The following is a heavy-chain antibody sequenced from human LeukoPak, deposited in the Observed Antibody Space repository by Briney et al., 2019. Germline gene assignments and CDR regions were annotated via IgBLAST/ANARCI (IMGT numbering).Heavy chain of an antibody. CDR1: GGSITTNY. V-gene: IGHV4-59*01. J-gene: IGHJ2*01. Sequence: SETLSLTCTVSGGSITTNYYSWIRQPPGRALECFGYIFYTGSTNYNPSLRSRVTISIDTSKNQLSLKLTSVTAGDTAVYYCARHGVAAAVDAWYFDLWGRGTLVTVSS. CDR3: ARHGVAAAVDAWYFDL. D-gene: IGHD6-13*01. CDR2: IFYTGST.